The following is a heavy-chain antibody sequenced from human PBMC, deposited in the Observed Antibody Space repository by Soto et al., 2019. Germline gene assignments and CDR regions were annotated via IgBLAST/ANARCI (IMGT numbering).Heavy chain of an antibody. Sequence: EAQLVESGGGLVQPGGSRKLSCEASGFTFSNYNMNWVRQAPGKGLEWLAYISTTRTTIYYADSVKGRFTIARDNVKSSLYLYMNSLRDEDTAVYYCARDRVGLDYWGQGTLVTVSS. CDR1: GFTFSNYN. J-gene: IGHJ4*02. CDR2: ISTTRTTI. V-gene: IGHV3-48*02. CDR3: ARDRVGLDY. D-gene: IGHD3-16*01.